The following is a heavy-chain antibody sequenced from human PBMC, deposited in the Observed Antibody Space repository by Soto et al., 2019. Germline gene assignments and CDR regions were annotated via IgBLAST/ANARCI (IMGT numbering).Heavy chain of an antibody. CDR3: ARDVPPRYDYSNYVAFDI. J-gene: IGHJ3*02. CDR2: IIPIFGTA. V-gene: IGHV1-69*13. CDR1: GGTFSSYA. D-gene: IGHD4-4*01. Sequence: ASVKVSCKASGGTFSSYAISWVRQAPGQGLEWMGGIIPIFGTANYAQKFQGRVTITADESTSIAYMELSSLRSEDTAVYYCARDVPPRYDYSNYVAFDIWGQGTMVTVSS.